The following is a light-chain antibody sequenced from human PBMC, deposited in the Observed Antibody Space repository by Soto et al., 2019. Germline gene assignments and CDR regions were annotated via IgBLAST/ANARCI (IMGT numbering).Light chain of an antibody. V-gene: IGKV1-5*03. CDR2: KAS. CDR3: QQYNSYPWT. J-gene: IGKJ1*01. Sequence: DIQMTQSPSTLSASVGDRVTITCRASQSIDSWLAWYQQKPGKAPKLLMYKASSLESGVPSRFSGSGSGTEFTLTISSLQPDDFATYYCQQYNSYPWTFGQGTKVDI. CDR1: QSIDSW.